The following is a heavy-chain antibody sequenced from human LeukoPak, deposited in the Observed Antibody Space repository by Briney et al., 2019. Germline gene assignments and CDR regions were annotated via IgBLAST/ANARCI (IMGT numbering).Heavy chain of an antibody. CDR3: ARLTGYSSESWFDP. V-gene: IGHV4-59*01. CDR2: IYYSGST. J-gene: IGHJ5*02. D-gene: IGHD3-9*01. CDR1: GGSINSYY. Sequence: PSETLSLTCTVSGGSINSYYWSWIRQPPGKGLEWIGYIYYSGSTNYNPSLKSRVTISVHTSKNQFSLKLSSVTAADTAVYYCARLTGYSSESWFDPWGQGTLVTVSS.